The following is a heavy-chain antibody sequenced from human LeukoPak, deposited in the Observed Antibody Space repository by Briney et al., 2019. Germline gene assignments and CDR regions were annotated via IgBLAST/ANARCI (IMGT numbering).Heavy chain of an antibody. D-gene: IGHD6-25*01. Sequence: SETLSLTCSVSGGSVTGVYWSWIRQPPGKGLEWIGYIYYSGSTNYNPSLKSRVTISVDTSKNQFSLKLSSVTAADTAVYYCARHAGQRYFDYWGQGTLVTVSS. CDR3: ARHAGQRYFDY. CDR2: IYYSGST. J-gene: IGHJ4*02. V-gene: IGHV4-59*08. CDR1: GGSVTGVY.